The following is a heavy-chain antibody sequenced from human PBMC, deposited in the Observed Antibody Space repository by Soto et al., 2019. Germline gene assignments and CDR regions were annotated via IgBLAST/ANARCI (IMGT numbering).Heavy chain of an antibody. V-gene: IGHV4-39*01. CDR2: IYYSGST. D-gene: IGHD3-3*01. J-gene: IGHJ4*02. CDR3: ARRGYYDFWSGYYTLSYFDY. Sequence: PSETLSLTCTVSGGSISSSSCYWGWIRQPPGKGLEWIGSIYYSGSTYYNPSLKSRVTISVDTSKNQFSLKLSSVTAADTAVYYCARRGYYDFWSGYYTLSYFDYWGQGTLVTVSS. CDR1: GGSISSSSCY.